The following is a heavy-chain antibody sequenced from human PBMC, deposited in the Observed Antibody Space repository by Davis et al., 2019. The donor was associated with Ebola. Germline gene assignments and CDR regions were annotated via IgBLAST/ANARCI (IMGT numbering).Heavy chain of an antibody. V-gene: IGHV3-23*01. CDR2: ISGSGGST. D-gene: IGHD6-6*01. CDR3: AKGSLWSSSSYWYFDL. J-gene: IGHJ2*01. Sequence: GGSLRLSCAASGFTFSSYAMSWVRQAPGKGLEWVSAISGSGGSTYYADSVKGRFTISRDNSKNTLNLQMNSLRAEDTAVYYCAKGSLWSSSSYWYFDLWGRGTLVTVSS. CDR1: GFTFSSYA.